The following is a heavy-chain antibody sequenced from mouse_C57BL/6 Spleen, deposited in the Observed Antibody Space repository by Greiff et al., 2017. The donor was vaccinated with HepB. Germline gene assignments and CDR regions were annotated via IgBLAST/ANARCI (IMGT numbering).Heavy chain of an antibody. CDR2: ISSGSSTI. D-gene: IGHD1-1*01. Sequence: EVQGVESGGGLVKPGGSLKLSCAASGFTFSDYGMHWVRQAPEKGLEWVAYISSGSSTIYYADTVKGRFTISRDTAKNTLFLQMTSLRSEDTAMYAFANCSSSSYWYFAVWGTGTLVTVSS. J-gene: IGHJ1*03. V-gene: IGHV5-17*01. CDR3: ANCSSSSYWYFAV. CDR1: GFTFSDYG.